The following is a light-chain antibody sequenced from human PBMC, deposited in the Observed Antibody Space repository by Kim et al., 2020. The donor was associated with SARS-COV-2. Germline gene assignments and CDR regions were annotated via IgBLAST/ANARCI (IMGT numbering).Light chain of an antibody. V-gene: IGKV1-39*01. CDR2: AAS. CDR3: QQSYSTPYT. CDR1: QSISTS. Sequence: SASVGDTVTIACRASQSISTSLNWYQQKPGKAPKLLIYAASSLQSGVPSRFSGSGSGTDFTLTISSLQPEDFATYFCQQSYSTPYTFGQGTKLEI. J-gene: IGKJ2*01.